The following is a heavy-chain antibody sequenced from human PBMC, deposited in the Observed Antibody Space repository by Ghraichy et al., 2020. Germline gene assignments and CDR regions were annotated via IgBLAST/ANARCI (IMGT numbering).Heavy chain of an antibody. V-gene: IGHV1-18*04. CDR1: GFTITHYG. CDR2: ISAYNGNT. CDR3: ARAIYDFWSTWDY. J-gene: IGHJ4*01. Sequence: ASVKVSCKSPGFTITHYGTRWVLLALVYRLERMGRISAYNGNTNYAQKLQGRVTMTTDTSTSTAYMELRSLRSDDTAVYYCARAIYDFWSTWDYWGHGTLVTTSS. D-gene: IGHD3-3*01.